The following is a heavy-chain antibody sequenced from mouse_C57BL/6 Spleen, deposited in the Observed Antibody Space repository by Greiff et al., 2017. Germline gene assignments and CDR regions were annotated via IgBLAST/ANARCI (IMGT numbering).Heavy chain of an antibody. J-gene: IGHJ4*01. V-gene: IGHV5-9-1*02. CDR2: ISSCGNYI. CDR3: TRDYDYAMDY. Sequence: EVKLQESGEGLVKPGGSLKLSCAASGFTFSSYAMSWVRQTPEKRLEWVAYISSCGNYIYFAATVKGRFTISRDNARNTLYLQMSSLKSEDTAMYYCTRDYDYAMDYWGQGTSVTVSS. D-gene: IGHD1-1*01. CDR1: GFTFSSYA.